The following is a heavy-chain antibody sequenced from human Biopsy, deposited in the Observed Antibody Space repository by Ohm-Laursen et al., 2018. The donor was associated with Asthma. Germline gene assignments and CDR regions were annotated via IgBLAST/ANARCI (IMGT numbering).Heavy chain of an antibody. CDR2: IKHDGSEK. Sequence: SLRLSCSASGFTFGDYWMSWVRQVPGKGLEWVANIKHDGSEKSHVDSLKGRFTISGDNAKNSLYLQMNSLRAEDTAVYYCARTFHFWSPYHAEHYQLRGQGTLVTVSS. J-gene: IGHJ1*01. D-gene: IGHD3-3*02. CDR1: GFTFGDYW. CDR3: ARTFHFWSPYHAEHYQL. V-gene: IGHV3-7*01.